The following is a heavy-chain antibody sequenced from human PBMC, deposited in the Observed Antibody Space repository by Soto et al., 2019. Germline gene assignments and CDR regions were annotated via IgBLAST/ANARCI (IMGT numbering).Heavy chain of an antibody. D-gene: IGHD3-22*01. CDR2: IRSRAYGGTT. J-gene: IGHJ4*02. CDR1: GFTFGDSA. CDR3: TRASAYYYEGSGYYWGGDFDY. Sequence: GGSLRLSCTASGFTFGDSAMTWVRQTPGMGLEWVGFIRSRAYGGTTEYGASVKGRFTISRDDSKSIAYLQMNSLKTEDTAVYFCTRASAYYYEGSGYYWGGDFDYWGQGALVTVSS. V-gene: IGHV3-49*04.